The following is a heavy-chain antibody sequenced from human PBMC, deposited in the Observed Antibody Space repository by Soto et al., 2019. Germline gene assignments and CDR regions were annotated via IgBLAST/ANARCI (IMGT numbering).Heavy chain of an antibody. Sequence: PSETLSLTCTVSGGSISSYYWSWIRQPPGKGLEWTGYIYYSGSTNYNPSLKSRVTISVDTSKNQFSLKLSSVTAADTAVYYCARAWDDYGGNSFSGMDVWGQGTTVTVSS. V-gene: IGHV4-59*01. CDR1: GGSISSYY. CDR2: IYYSGST. CDR3: ARAWDDYGGNSFSGMDV. D-gene: IGHD4-17*01. J-gene: IGHJ6*02.